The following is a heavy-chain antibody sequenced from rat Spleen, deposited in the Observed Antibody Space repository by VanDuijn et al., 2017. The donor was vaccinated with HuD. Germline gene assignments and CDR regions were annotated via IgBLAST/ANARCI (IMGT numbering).Heavy chain of an antibody. V-gene: IGHV2-43*01. CDR1: GFSLTRYH. Sequence: QVQLKESGPGLVQPSQTLSLTCTVSGFSLTRYHVTWVRQPPGKGLELMGVKLTGGSTSYNSLLKSRLSISRDISKSQVFLRMNSLQTEDTATYYCARDAGILRYWGQGVMVTVSS. CDR2: KLTGGST. J-gene: IGHJ2*01. D-gene: IGHD1-6*01. CDR3: ARDAGILRY.